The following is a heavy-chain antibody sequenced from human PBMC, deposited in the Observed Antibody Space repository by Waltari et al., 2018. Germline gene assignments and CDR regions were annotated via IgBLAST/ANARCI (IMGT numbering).Heavy chain of an antibody. CDR2: IIPIFGTP. D-gene: IGHD6-19*01. Sequence: QVQLVQSGAEVKKPGSSVKVSCKASGGTFSSYAISWVRQAPGQGLEWMGGIIPIFGTPNYAQKFQGRVTITTDESTSTAYLELSSLKSEDTAVYYCARDGRAVAGTRYWGQGTLVTVSS. J-gene: IGHJ4*02. V-gene: IGHV1-69*05. CDR1: GGTFSSYA. CDR3: ARDGRAVAGTRY.